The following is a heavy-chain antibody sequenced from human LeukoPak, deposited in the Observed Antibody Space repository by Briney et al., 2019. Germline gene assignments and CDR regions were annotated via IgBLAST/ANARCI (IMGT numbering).Heavy chain of an antibody. CDR2: INPNSGGT. CDR1: GYTSTGYY. CDR3: ARTPEYYYDSSGYFDY. J-gene: IGHJ4*02. D-gene: IGHD3-22*01. Sequence: ASVKVSCKASGYTSTGYYMHWVRQAPGQGLEWMGWINPNSGGTNYAQKFQGRVTMTRDTSISTAYMELSRLRSDDTAVYYCARTPEYYYDSSGYFDYWGQGTLVTVSS. V-gene: IGHV1-2*02.